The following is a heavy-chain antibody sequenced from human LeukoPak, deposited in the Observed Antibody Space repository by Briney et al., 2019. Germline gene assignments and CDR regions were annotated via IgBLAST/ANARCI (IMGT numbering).Heavy chain of an antibody. Sequence: SETLSLTCTVSGGSISSSYWNWIRQPPGKGLEWIGYTYYSGSTKYNPSLKSRVTISIDTSKKHFSLKLNSVTAADTAVYYCVGGLCGGDCYNYYYYGMDVWGQGTTVTVSS. J-gene: IGHJ6*02. V-gene: IGHV4-59*01. CDR3: VGGLCGGDCYNYYYYGMDV. CDR2: TYYSGST. CDR1: GGSISSSY. D-gene: IGHD2-21*02.